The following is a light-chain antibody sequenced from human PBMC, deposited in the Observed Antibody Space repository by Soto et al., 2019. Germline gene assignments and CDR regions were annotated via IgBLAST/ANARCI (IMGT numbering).Light chain of an antibody. CDR3: LQDYGDSWT. CDR2: DAF. Sequence: DIQMTQSPSSLSASVGDRVTITCRASQSISSWLAWYQQKPGKAPKLLIFDAFSLESGVPSRFSGSRSGTEFTLTISSLQPEDFASYYCLQDYGDSWTFGQGTKVDIK. CDR1: QSISSW. J-gene: IGKJ1*01. V-gene: IGKV1-5*01.